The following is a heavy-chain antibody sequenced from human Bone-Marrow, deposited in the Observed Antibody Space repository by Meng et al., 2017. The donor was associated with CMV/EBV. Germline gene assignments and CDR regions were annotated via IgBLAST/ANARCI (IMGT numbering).Heavy chain of an antibody. Sequence: SETLSLICAVYGGSFSGYYWSWIRQPPGKGLEWIGEINHSGSTNYNPSLKSRVTISVDTSKNQFSLKLSSVTAADTAVYYCARGYPPFSRRYGMDVWGQGTTVTVSS. J-gene: IGHJ6*02. CDR3: ARGYPPFSRRYGMDV. CDR2: INHSGST. V-gene: IGHV4-34*01. CDR1: GGSFSGYY.